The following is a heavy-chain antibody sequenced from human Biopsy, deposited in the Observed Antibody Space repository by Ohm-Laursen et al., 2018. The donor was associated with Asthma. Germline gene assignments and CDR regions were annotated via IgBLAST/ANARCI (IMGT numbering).Heavy chain of an antibody. V-gene: IGHV4-34*01. J-gene: IGHJ6*02. CDR3: ARGPELDV. CDR2: TNERGVT. Sequence: SGTLSLTCDVYPGSFSGFFWTWIRPSPGKGLEWIGETNERGVTNNNPSLKSRVIISIDTYWNRVSLKLTSVTAAVTAVYYCARGPELDVWGQGTTVTVSS. CDR1: PGSFSGFF.